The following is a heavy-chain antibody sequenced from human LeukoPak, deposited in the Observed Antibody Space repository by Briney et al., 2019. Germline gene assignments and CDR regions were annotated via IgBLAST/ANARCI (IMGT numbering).Heavy chain of an antibody. Sequence: AGSLRLSCAASGFTFSSYGMHWVRQGPGKGLEWVTFIWYDGTDKNYADSVKGRFTISRDNSKNTLYLQMNSLRAEDTAVYYCARSGSTYYYGMDVWGQGTTVTVSS. CDR3: ARSGSTYYYGMDV. CDR1: GFTFSSYG. J-gene: IGHJ6*02. D-gene: IGHD3-10*01. CDR2: IWYDGTDK. V-gene: IGHV3-33*01.